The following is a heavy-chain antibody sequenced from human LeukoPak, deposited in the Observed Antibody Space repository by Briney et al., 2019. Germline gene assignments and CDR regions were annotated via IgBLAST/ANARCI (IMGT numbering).Heavy chain of an antibody. D-gene: IGHD2-2*01. J-gene: IGHJ4*02. CDR3: ARYLAGGYCSSTSCYGPGLGY. CDR2: IYYSGST. V-gene: IGHV4-39*01. CDR1: GGSISSSSYY. Sequence: SETLSLTCTVSGGSISSSSYYWGWIRQPPGKGLEWIGSIYYSGSTYYNPSLKSRVTISVDASKNQFSLKLSSVTAADTAVYYCARYLAGGYCSSTSCYGPGLGYWGQGTLVTVSS.